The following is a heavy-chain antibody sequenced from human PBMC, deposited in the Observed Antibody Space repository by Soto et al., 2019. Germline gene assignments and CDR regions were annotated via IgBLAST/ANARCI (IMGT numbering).Heavy chain of an antibody. D-gene: IGHD2-15*01. Sequence: ASVKVSFKASGYTFTNSDINWVLQAPGQGLEWMGWMNPDSGHAAYAQKFQGRVTLTTSTSTSTVYMEMRSLGSEDTAVYYCARRPHCSGGICYYGLDNWGQGTLVTVSS. CDR2: MNPDSGHA. V-gene: IGHV1-8*01. J-gene: IGHJ4*02. CDR1: GYTFTNSD. CDR3: ARRPHCSGGICYYGLDN.